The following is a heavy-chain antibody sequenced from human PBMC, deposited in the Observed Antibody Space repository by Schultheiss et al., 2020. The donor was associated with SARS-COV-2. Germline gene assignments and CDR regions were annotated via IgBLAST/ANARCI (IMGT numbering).Heavy chain of an antibody. CDR3: ARDQRRITIFGVVITPTDQYYGMDV. Sequence: GGSLRLSCAASGFTFSSYGMHWVRQAPGKGLEWVAFIRYDGSNKYYADSVKGRFTISRDNSRNTLYLQTNSLRAEDTAVYYCARDQRRITIFGVVITPTDQYYGMDVWGQGTTVTVSS. J-gene: IGHJ6*02. CDR1: GFTFSSYG. D-gene: IGHD3-3*01. CDR2: IRYDGSNK. V-gene: IGHV3-30*02.